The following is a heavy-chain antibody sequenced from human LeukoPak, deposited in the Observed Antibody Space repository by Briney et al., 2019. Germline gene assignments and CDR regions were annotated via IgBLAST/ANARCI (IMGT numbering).Heavy chain of an antibody. CDR1: GFTFDDYA. Sequence: GGSLRLSCAASGFTFDDYAMHWVRQAPGKGLEWVSGISWNSGSIGYADSVKGRFTISRDNAKNSLYLQMNSLRAEDTALYYCAKGTMIVNWGQGTTVTVSS. V-gene: IGHV3-9*01. CDR2: ISWNSGSI. CDR3: AKGTMIVN. J-gene: IGHJ6*02. D-gene: IGHD3-22*01.